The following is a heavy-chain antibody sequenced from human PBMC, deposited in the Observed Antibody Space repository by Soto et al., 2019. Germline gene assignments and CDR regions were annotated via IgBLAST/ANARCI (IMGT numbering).Heavy chain of an antibody. CDR1: GGSISSSNYY. J-gene: IGHJ3*02. D-gene: IGHD3-9*01. CDR3: ASAFDYQGAFDI. V-gene: IGHV4-39*01. CDR2: IYYSGST. Sequence: PSETLSLTCTVSGGSISSSNYYWGWIRQPPGKGLEWTGSIYYSGSTHYNSSLRGRVTISVDTSKKQFSLRLSSVTAADTAVYYCASAFDYQGAFDIWGQGTMVTVSS.